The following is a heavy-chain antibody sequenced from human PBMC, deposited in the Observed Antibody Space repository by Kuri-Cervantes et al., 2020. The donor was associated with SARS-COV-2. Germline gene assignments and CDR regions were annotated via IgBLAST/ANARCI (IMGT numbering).Heavy chain of an antibody. V-gene: IGHV3-48*01. CDR3: AKDRRWVGAEKYYFDY. CDR2: VSPNSNTI. CDR1: GFSFRIYS. D-gene: IGHD1-26*01. J-gene: IGHJ4*02. Sequence: GGSLRLSCIAYGFSFRIYSMNWVRQAPGKGLEWISYVSPNSNTIYYADSVKGRFTISRDNSKNTLYLQMNSLRAEDTAVYYCAKDRRWVGAEKYYFDYWGQGTLVTVSS.